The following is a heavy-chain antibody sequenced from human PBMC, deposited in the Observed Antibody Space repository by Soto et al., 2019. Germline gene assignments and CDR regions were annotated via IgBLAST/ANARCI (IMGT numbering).Heavy chain of an antibody. CDR2: ISAYNGNT. CDR1: GYTFTSYG. D-gene: IGHD6-19*01. V-gene: IGHV1-18*01. J-gene: IGHJ6*02. CDR3: ARAVAGFGSYYYGMDV. Sequence: ASVKVSCKASGYTFTSYGISWVRQAPGQGLEWMGWISAYNGNTNYAQKLQGRVTMTTDTSTSTAYMELRSLRSDDTAVYYCARAVAGFGSYYYGMDVWGQGTTVTVS.